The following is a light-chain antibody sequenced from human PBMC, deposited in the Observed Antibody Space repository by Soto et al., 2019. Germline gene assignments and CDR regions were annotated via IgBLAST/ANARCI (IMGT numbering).Light chain of an antibody. J-gene: IGKJ1*01. CDR1: QSVSRN. CDR2: GAS. V-gene: IGKV3-15*01. CDR3: QQYNSWTSWT. Sequence: EIVMTKSPATLSVSTGERATLSCRASQSVSRNLAWYQQKPGQAARLLIYGASTRATGIPARVSGGGSGTELTLTISSLQSEEFAIYYCQQYNSWTSWTFGQGTKVEIK.